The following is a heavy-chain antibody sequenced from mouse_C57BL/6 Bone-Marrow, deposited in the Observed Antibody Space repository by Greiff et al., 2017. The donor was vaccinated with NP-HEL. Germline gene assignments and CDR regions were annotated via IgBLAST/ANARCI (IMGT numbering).Heavy chain of an antibody. CDR1: GFTFSDYG. D-gene: IGHD2-10*01. J-gene: IGHJ3*01. CDR3: ARPPSYYGNYGFAY. CDR2: ISSGSSTI. Sequence: EVKLMESGGGLVKPGGSLKLSCAASGFTFSDYGMHWVRQAPEKGLEWVAYISSGSSTIYYADTVKGRFTISRDNAKNTLFLQMTSLRSEDTAMYYCARPPSYYGNYGFAYWGQGTLVTVSA. V-gene: IGHV5-17*01.